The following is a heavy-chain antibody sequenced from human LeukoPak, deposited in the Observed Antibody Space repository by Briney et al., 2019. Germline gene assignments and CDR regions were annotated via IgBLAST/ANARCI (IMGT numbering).Heavy chain of an antibody. CDR2: IKQDGSKK. V-gene: IGHV3-7*04. CDR3: TRVGYIDEGIDY. D-gene: IGHD5-24*01. J-gene: IGHJ4*02. CDR1: GFTVSNNY. Sequence: GGSLRLSCAASGFTVSNNYMSWVRQAPGKGLEWVANIKQDGSKKSYVDSVKGRFTISRDNAKNSLYLQMNSLRAEDTAIYYCTRVGYIDEGIDYWGQGTLVTVSS.